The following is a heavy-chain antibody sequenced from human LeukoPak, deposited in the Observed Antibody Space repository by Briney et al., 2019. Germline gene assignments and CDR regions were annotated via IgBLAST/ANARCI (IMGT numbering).Heavy chain of an antibody. Sequence: PGGSLRLSCAASGFTVSSNYMSWVRQAPGKGLEWVAVISYDGSNKYYADSVKGRFTISRDNSKNTLYLQMDSLRGEDTAVYYCTRELGVDWGQGTLVTVSS. V-gene: IGHV3-30*03. J-gene: IGHJ4*02. CDR2: ISYDGSNK. D-gene: IGHD3-10*01. CDR1: GFTVSSNY. CDR3: TRELGVD.